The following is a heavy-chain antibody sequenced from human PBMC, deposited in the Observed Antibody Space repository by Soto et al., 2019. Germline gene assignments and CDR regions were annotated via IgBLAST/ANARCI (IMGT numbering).Heavy chain of an antibody. CDR1: GASISSDQYL. CDR2: ISSSGGT. Sequence: QVQLQESGPGLVKPSQTLSLTCSVSGASISSDQYLWTWIRQTPGKGLEWIGYISSSGGTYYNPPVKGRANLSLDKSKTQFSLILSSVTAADTAIYFCARGSFREYEDATGYYNSFDPWGQGALVTVSS. CDR3: ARGSFREYEDATGYYNSFDP. D-gene: IGHD3-9*01. V-gene: IGHV4-30-4*01. J-gene: IGHJ5*02.